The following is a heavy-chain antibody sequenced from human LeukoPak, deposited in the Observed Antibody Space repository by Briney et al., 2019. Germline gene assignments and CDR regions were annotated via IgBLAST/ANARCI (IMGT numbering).Heavy chain of an antibody. CDR1: GYSFTSYW. D-gene: IGHD4-17*01. V-gene: IGHV5-51*01. J-gene: IGHJ4*02. CDR3: ARVHGDYEND. Sequence: GESLKISCKGSGYSFTSYWIGWVRQMPGKGLEWMGIIYPGDSDTRYSPSFQGQVTISADKSTSTAYMELSSLRSEDTAVYYCARVHGDYENDWGQGTLVTVSS. CDR2: IYPGDSDT.